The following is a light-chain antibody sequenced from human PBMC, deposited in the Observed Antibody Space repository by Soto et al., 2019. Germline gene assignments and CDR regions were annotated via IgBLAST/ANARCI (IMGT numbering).Light chain of an antibody. CDR3: QQYNNWPPLT. CDR1: QTVSSN. V-gene: IGKV3-15*01. Sequence: EIVMTQSPATLSVSPAERATLSCRASQTVSSNLAWYQQKPGQAPRLLIYDTSTRATGIPARFSGSGSGTEFTLTISSLQSEDFAVYYCQQYNNWPPLTFGGGTKVEI. J-gene: IGKJ4*01. CDR2: DTS.